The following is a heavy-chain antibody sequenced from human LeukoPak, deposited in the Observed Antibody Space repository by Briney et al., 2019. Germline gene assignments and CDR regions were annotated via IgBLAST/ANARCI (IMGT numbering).Heavy chain of an antibody. CDR3: ARGYCTNGVCSLNWFDP. V-gene: IGHV4-34*01. D-gene: IGHD2-8*01. J-gene: IGHJ5*02. CDR1: GGSFSGYY. CDR2: INHSGST. Sequence: SETLSLTCAVYGGSFSGYYWSWIRQPPGKGLEWIGEINHSGSTNYNPSLKSRVTISVDTSKNQSSLKLSSVTAADTAVYYCARGYCTNGVCSLNWFDPWGQGTLVTVSS.